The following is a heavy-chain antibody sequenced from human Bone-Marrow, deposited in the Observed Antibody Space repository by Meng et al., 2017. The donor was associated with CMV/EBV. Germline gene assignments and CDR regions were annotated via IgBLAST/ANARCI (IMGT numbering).Heavy chain of an antibody. CDR3: AREGYCSSTNCPRWLDP. CDR1: FTLHSYA. Sequence: FTLHSYAVHWVRQAPGQRLEWMGWVNAGNGNTIYSQKFQDRVTFTRDTSATTAYMELSSLRSEDTAVYYCAREGYCSSTNCPRWLDPWGQGTLVTVSS. CDR2: VNAGNGNT. V-gene: IGHV1-3*01. D-gene: IGHD2-2*01. J-gene: IGHJ5*02.